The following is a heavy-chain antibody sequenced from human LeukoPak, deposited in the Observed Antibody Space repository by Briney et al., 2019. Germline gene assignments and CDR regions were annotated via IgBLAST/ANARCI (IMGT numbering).Heavy chain of an antibody. Sequence: ASVKVSCKASGGTFGSYSISWVRQAPGQGLEWMGVIIPLLGTPNYAQNFQDRLTIPADEATSTVYMELSSLRYDDTAVYYCARGDCTGGSCYWFDPWGQGTLVTVSS. D-gene: IGHD2-15*01. CDR2: IIPLLGTP. J-gene: IGHJ5*02. CDR1: GGTFGSYS. V-gene: IGHV1-69*13. CDR3: ARGDCTGGSCYWFDP.